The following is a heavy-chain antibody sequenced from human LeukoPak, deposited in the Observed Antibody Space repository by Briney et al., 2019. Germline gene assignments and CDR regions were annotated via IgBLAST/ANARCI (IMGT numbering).Heavy chain of an antibody. CDR1: GFTFGGTG. CDR2: IQFDGGTE. D-gene: IGHD3-10*01. V-gene: IGHV3-30*02. Sequence: GGSLTPSCAASGFTFGGTGMHWARQAQGKGLDWVAFIQFDGGTEYYADPVKGPSTISRDNITNTLSMQMNSLRPEDTALYFCVKKHLNGHGFREGGQGTLVTVS. CDR3: VKKHLNGHGFRE. J-gene: IGHJ4*02.